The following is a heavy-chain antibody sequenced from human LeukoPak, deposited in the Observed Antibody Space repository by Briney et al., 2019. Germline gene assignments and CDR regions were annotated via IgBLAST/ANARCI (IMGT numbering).Heavy chain of an antibody. CDR1: GGXIXSYY. CDR3: ARGSVPGIAAKNNWFDP. CDR2: FYXXXKT. J-gene: IGHJ5*02. Sequence: PSETLSLTCTVSGGXIXSYYWXXXXXPPGXGLEWIGYFYXXXKTNYNPSLKSRVTISVDTSKNQFSLKLSSVTAADTAVYYCARGSVPGIAAKNNWFDPWGQGTLVTVSS. V-gene: IGHV4-59*01. D-gene: IGHD6-25*01.